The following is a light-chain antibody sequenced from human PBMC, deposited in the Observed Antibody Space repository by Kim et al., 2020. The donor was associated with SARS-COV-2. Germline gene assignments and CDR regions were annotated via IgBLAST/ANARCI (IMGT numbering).Light chain of an antibody. Sequence: QSITISCPGTSSDVGGYNYVSWYQQHPGKAPKLMIYDVSTRPSGVSNRFSGSKSGNTASLTISGLQAEDEADYYCSSYTSSSTLYVFGTGTKVTVL. CDR2: DVS. CDR1: SSDVGGYNY. CDR3: SSYTSSSTLYV. V-gene: IGLV2-14*03. J-gene: IGLJ1*01.